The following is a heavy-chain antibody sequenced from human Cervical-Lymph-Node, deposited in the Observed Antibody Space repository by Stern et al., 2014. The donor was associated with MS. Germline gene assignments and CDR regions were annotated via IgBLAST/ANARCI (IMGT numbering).Heavy chain of an antibody. D-gene: IGHD5-18*01. CDR2: IKTNTGNS. J-gene: IGHJ4*02. CDR1: GYTLTNYP. Sequence: VQLVESGSELKEPGASVKGSCKASGYTLTNYPMNWVRQAPGQGLEWMGWIKTNTGNSTYAQGFTGRFVFSLDTSVSTAYLHISSLKAEDTAVYYCARDFVDTAMITRSDYLDSWGQGTLVTVSS. CDR3: ARDFVDTAMITRSDYLDS. V-gene: IGHV7-4-1*02.